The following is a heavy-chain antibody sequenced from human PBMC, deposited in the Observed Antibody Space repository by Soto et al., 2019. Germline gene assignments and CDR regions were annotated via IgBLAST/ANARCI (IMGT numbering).Heavy chain of an antibody. CDR2: VMPTFGAG. D-gene: IGHD3-22*01. Sequence: QVQLVQSGAEVKKPGSSVKVSCTASGGAFRNYAVSWVRQAPGQGLEWMGAVMPTFGAGVYAQKFQGRLTIFADEATNTAYLNVSSLTLEDAAIYYCAASRGFYEAMDAWGQGTTRTVSS. CDR3: AASRGFYEAMDA. J-gene: IGHJ6*02. V-gene: IGHV1-69*01. CDR1: GGAFRNYA.